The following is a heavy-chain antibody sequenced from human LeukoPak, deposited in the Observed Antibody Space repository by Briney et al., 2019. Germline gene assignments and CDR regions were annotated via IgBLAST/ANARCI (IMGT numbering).Heavy chain of an antibody. CDR3: ARTEMATITDGAFDI. Sequence: PSETLSLTCTVSGVSISSYYWSWIRQPPGKGLEWIGYIYYSGSTNYNPSLKSRVTISLDTSKNQFSLKLSSVTAADTAVYYCARTEMATITDGAFDIWGQGTMVTVSS. J-gene: IGHJ3*02. CDR1: GVSISSYY. V-gene: IGHV4-59*01. D-gene: IGHD5-24*01. CDR2: IYYSGST.